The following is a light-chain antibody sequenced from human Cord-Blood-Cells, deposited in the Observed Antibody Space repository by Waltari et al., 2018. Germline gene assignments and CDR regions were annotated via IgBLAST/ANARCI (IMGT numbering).Light chain of an antibody. CDR2: DVS. V-gene: IGLV2-14*01. CDR1: SSDVGGYNY. J-gene: IGLJ3*02. CDR3: SSYTSSSTWV. Sequence: QSALTQPASVSGSPGPSITISCTGTSSDVGGYNYVSWYQQHPGKAPKPMIYDVSNRPSGVSNRFCGSKSGNTASLTISGLQAEDEADYYCSSYTSSSTWVFGGGTKLTVL.